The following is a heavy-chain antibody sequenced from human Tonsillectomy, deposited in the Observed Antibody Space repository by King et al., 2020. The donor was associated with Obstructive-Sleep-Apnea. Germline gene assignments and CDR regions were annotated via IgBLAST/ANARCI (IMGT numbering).Heavy chain of an antibody. D-gene: IGHD6-13*01. CDR1: GGSFSDYY. V-gene: IGHV4-34*01. CDR3: AKGSSSWYPDYFDY. J-gene: IGHJ4*02. Sequence: VQLQQWGAGLLKPSETLSLTCAAYGGSFSDYYWSWIRQPPGKGLEWIGVINYSGNTNYNPSLKSRVTISVDTSKNQFSLKLSTVTAADTAMYYCAKGSSSWYPDYFDYWGQGTLVTVSS. CDR2: INYSGNT.